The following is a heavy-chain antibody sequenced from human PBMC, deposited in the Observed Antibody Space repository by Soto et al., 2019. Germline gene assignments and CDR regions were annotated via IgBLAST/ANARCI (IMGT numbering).Heavy chain of an antibody. Sequence: SETLSLTCAIYGGSFSGFYWSWIRQPPGKGLEWIGDINYSGSTNYNPSLKSRVTISVDTSKNHFSLKLSSVTAADTAVYYCASTYYYGSGSYFWGRYYYYGMDVWGQGTTVT. D-gene: IGHD3-10*01. CDR2: INYSGST. V-gene: IGHV4-34*01. CDR1: GGSFSGFY. J-gene: IGHJ6*02. CDR3: ASTYYYGSGSYFWGRYYYYGMDV.